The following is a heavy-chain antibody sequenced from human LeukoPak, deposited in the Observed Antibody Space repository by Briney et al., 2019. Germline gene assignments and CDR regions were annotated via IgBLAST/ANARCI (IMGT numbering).Heavy chain of an antibody. Sequence: GASVKVSCKASGYTFTGYYMHWVRQAPGQGLEWMGWINPNSGGTNYAQKFQGRVTMTRDTSINTAYMELSRLRSDDTAVYYCARFGVTQYYYYMDVWGKGTTVTISS. J-gene: IGHJ6*03. D-gene: IGHD3-16*01. CDR3: ARFGVTQYYYYMDV. V-gene: IGHV1-2*02. CDR2: INPNSGGT. CDR1: GYTFTGYY.